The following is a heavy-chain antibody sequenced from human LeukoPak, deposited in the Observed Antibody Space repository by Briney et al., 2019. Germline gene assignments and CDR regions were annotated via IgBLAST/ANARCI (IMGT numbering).Heavy chain of an antibody. CDR2: ISSSSSYI. Sequence: GGSLRLSCAASGFTFSSYSMNSVRQAPGKGLEWVSSISSSSSYIYYADSVKGRFTISRDNAKNSLDLQMKSMRAEDTAVYYCAREGSGSYYGYWGQGTLVSVSS. V-gene: IGHV3-21*01. CDR3: AREGSGSYYGY. CDR1: GFTFSSYS. D-gene: IGHD1-26*01. J-gene: IGHJ4*02.